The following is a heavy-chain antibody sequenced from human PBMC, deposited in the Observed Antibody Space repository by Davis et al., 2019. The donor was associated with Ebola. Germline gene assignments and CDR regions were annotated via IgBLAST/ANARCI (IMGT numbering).Heavy chain of an antibody. Sequence: PSETLSLTCAVSGASVSSGGWNWITHSPSRDLEWLGRTYYSSKWYNDYAVSVKSRISINPDTSKNQFSLQLNSVTPEDTALYYCARGWLRAGMDVWGEGTTVTVPS. CDR1: GASVSSGG. D-gene: IGHD5-18*01. CDR3: ARGWLRAGMDV. V-gene: IGHV6-1*01. J-gene: IGHJ6*04. CDR2: TYYSSKWYN.